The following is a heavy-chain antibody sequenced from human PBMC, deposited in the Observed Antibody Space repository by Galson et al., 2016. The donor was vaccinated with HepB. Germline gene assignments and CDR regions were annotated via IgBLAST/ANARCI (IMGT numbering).Heavy chain of an antibody. V-gene: IGHV5-51*01. D-gene: IGHD5-12*01. Sequence: QSGAEVKKPGESLKISCQGSGYKFTSYWIGWVRQVPGKGLEWMGTIYPGDSDTRYSPSFQGQVTISADNSTSTAYLQWSSLTASDTAMYYCARHRISGYRGHESGSDDWCQGILVIVSS. CDR2: IYPGDSDT. CDR1: GYKFTSYW. J-gene: IGHJ4*02. CDR3: ARHRISGYRGHESGSDD.